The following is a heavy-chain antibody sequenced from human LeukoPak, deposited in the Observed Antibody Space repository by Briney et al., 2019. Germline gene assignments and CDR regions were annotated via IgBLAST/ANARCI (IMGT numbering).Heavy chain of an antibody. CDR3: AKDDSEDGFDI. D-gene: IGHD2-21*02. J-gene: IGHJ3*02. CDR2: IRYDGSNK. V-gene: IGHV3-30*02. CDR1: GFTFSSYW. Sequence: GGSLRLSCAASGFTFSSYWMHWVRQAPGKGLEWVAFIRYDGSNKHYADSVKGRFTISRDNSKDTLYMQMSSLRAEDTAVYNCAKDDSEDGFDIWGQGTTVTVSS.